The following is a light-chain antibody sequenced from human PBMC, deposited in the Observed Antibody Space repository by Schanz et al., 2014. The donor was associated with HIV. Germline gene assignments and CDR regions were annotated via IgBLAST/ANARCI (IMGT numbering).Light chain of an antibody. Sequence: QSALTQPASVSGSPGQSITISCTGTISDVGNYNLVSWYQQHPGKAPKLMIYEVSERPSGVSNRFSGSKSGNTASLTISGLQAEDEADYYCCSYVGSTTVIFGGGTKLTVL. CDR1: ISDVGNYNL. CDR3: CSYVGSTTVI. J-gene: IGLJ2*01. V-gene: IGLV2-23*02. CDR2: EVS.